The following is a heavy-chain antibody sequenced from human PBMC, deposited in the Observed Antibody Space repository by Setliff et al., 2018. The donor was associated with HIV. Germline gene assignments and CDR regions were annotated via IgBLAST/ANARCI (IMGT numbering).Heavy chain of an antibody. CDR2: IYSTGRT. CDR3: ARDRYGDYAYFDY. D-gene: IGHD4-17*01. V-gene: IGHV4-4*08. CDR1: NGSIINYL. Sequence: SETLSLTCSVSNGSIINYLWHWFRQPPGKGLEWIGYIYSTGRTDYNPSLYSRLTISVDTSKNQVSLKLSSVTAADTAVYYCARDRYGDYAYFDYWGQGTLVTVSS. J-gene: IGHJ4*02.